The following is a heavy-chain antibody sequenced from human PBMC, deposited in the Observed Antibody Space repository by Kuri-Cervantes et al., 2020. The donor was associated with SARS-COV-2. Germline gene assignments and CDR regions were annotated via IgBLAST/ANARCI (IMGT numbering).Heavy chain of an antibody. J-gene: IGHJ4*02. V-gene: IGHV3-33*01. CDR2: IWYDGSNT. CDR3: ARGIRDSDY. CDR1: GFTFSSYA. Sequence: LTCAASGFTFSSYAMHWVRQAPGKGLEWVAVIWYDGSNTYYADSVEGRFTIPRDNSKNTLYLQMNNLRAEDTAVYYCARGIRDSDYWGQGTLVTVSS.